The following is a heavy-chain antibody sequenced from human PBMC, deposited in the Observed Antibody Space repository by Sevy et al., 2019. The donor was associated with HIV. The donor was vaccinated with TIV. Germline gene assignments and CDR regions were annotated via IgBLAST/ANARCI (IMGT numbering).Heavy chain of an antibody. CDR1: GGSMSSYY. Sequence: SETLSLTCTVSGGSMSSYYWSWIRQPPRKGLEWIGYIHDSGSTNYNKSLKSRVTISSDTSKNQFSLRVTSVTAADTALYYCARGRVATVTTFDYWGQGTLVTVSS. V-gene: IGHV4-59*01. CDR2: IHDSGST. CDR3: ARGRVATVTTFDY. J-gene: IGHJ4*02. D-gene: IGHD4-17*01.